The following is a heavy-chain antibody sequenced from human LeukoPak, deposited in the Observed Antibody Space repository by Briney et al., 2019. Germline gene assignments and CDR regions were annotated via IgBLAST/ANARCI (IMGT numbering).Heavy chain of an antibody. D-gene: IGHD3-10*02. CDR2: ISNSGSTI. Sequence: GGSLRLSCAASGFTFSSYEMSWVRQAPGKGLEWVSYISNSGSTIYYADYVKGRFTISRDNAKNSLYLQMNSLRAEHTAVYYCAELGITMIGGVWGKGTTVTISS. CDR1: GFTFSSYE. CDR3: AELGITMIGGV. V-gene: IGHV3-48*03. J-gene: IGHJ6*04.